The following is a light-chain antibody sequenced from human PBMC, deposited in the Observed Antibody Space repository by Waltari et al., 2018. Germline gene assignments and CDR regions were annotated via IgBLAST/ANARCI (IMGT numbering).Light chain of an antibody. CDR2: GAS. V-gene: IGKV3-20*01. Sequence: EVVLKQSPGTLSLSPGERATLFCRASQRVSSNFLAWFQQKPGQAPRLLMYGASSRASGIPDRFSGSGSGTDFNLTISRLESEDVAVYYCQQYGTSPQTFGQGTKVEI. J-gene: IGKJ1*01. CDR1: QRVSSNF. CDR3: QQYGTSPQT.